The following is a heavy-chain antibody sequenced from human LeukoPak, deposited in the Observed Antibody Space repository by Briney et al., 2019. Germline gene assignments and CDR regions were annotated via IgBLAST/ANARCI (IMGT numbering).Heavy chain of an antibody. CDR3: ARSNCPYYFGY. CDR1: EFTFSNYW. J-gene: IGHJ4*02. V-gene: IGHV3-74*01. Sequence: GGPLRLSCAASEFTFSNYWMHWVRQAPGKGLVWVSWITGDGSSTRYADSVKGRFTISRDNAKNTLYLQVNSLRAEDTAVYYCARSNCPYYFGYWGQGALVTVSS. D-gene: IGHD1-1*01. CDR2: ITGDGSST.